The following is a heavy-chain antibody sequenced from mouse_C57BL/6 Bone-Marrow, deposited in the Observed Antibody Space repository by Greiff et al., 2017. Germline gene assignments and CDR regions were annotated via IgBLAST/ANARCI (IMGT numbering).Heavy chain of an antibody. D-gene: IGHD2-4*01. J-gene: IGHJ2*01. CDR1: GYTFTSYW. Sequence: QVQLQQSGAELVKPGASVKLSCKASGYTFTSYWMHWVKQRPGRGLEWIGEIDPSDSYTNYNQKFKGKSTLTVDKSSSTAYMQLSSLTSEDSAVYYCARGGGLRFDYWGQGTTLTVSS. CDR3: ARGGGLRFDY. CDR2: IDPSDSYT. V-gene: IGHV1-69*01.